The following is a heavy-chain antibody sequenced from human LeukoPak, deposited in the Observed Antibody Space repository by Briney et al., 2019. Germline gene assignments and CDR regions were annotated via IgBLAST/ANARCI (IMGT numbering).Heavy chain of an antibody. V-gene: IGHV4-4*02. Sequence: SETLSLTCGVSGGSISSTNWWSWVRQPPGQGLEWIGEISLSGVTNYNPSLKSRVTMSLDRSKNHLSLTLTSVTAADTAVYYCSRESGAFSPFGYWGQGTLVAVSS. CDR3: SRESGAFSPFGY. CDR1: GGSISSTNW. D-gene: IGHD1-26*01. CDR2: ISLSGVT. J-gene: IGHJ4*02.